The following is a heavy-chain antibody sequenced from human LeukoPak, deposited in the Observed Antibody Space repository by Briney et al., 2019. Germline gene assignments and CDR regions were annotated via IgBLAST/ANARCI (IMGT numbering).Heavy chain of an antibody. CDR3: ARDYGDYGGYFDY. CDR1: GFTFSSFG. Sequence: PGGSLRLSCAASGFTFSSFGMHWVRQGPGKGLEWVAVIWYDGSNKYYADSVKGQFTISRDNSKKSLYLQMNSLRVEDTAVYYCARDYGDYGGYFDYWGQGTLVTVSA. V-gene: IGHV3-33*01. D-gene: IGHD4-17*01. CDR2: IWYDGSNK. J-gene: IGHJ4*02.